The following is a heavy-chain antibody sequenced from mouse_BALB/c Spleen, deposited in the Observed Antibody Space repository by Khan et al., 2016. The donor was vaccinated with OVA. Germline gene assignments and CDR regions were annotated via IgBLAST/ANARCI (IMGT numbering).Heavy chain of an antibody. CDR2: INPSNSYT. J-gene: IGHJ3*01. V-gene: IGHV1-4*01. CDR3: AREGAYYRSDGWFAY. Sequence: QVQLKESGAELARPGASVKMSCKASGYTFTSYTMHWIKQRPGQGLEWIGYINPSNSYTNYNQKFKDKATLTADKSSSTAYMQLSSLTSEDSAVYYCAREGAYYRSDGWFAYWGQGNLVTVSA. CDR1: GYTFTSYT. D-gene: IGHD2-14*01.